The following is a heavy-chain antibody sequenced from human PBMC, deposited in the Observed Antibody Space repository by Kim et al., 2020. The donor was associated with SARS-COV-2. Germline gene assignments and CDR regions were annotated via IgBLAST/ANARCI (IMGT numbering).Heavy chain of an antibody. V-gene: IGHV5-10-1*01. CDR3: ARSLYGLGGNPTYYFYGLDV. CDR2: IDPSDSDT. CDR1: GYNLIGYW. D-gene: IGHD3-10*01. Sequence: GESLKISCQVSGYNLIGYWITWVRQMPGKGLEWMGKIDPSDSDTIYSPSFQGHVTISVDKSSSTAYLQWRRLRASDTAKYYCARSLYGLGGNPTYYFYGLDVWGLGTTVIVSS. J-gene: IGHJ6*02.